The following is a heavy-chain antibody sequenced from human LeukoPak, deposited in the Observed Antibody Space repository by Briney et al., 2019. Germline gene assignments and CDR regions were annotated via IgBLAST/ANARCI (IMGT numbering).Heavy chain of an antibody. Sequence: PGGSLRLSCAASGFTFSIYRMNWVRQAPGKGLEWVSVIYSGGSTYYADSVKGRFTISRDNSKNTLYLQMNSLRAEDTAVYYCAKQTRGVVPAAIDVKGVYWGQGTLVTVSS. J-gene: IGHJ4*02. V-gene: IGHV3-66*04. D-gene: IGHD2-2*02. CDR2: IYSGGST. CDR1: GFTFSIYR. CDR3: AKQTRGVVPAAIDVKGVY.